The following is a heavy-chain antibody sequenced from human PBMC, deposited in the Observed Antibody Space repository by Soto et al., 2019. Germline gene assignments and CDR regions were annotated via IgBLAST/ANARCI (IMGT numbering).Heavy chain of an antibody. V-gene: IGHV3-30*18. CDR2: ISYDGSNK. J-gene: IGHJ4*02. CDR1: GFTFSSYG. D-gene: IGHD3-10*01. CDR3: AKDQGSIQFGF. Sequence: QVQLVESGGGVVQPGRSLRLSCAASGFTFSSYGMHWVRQAPGKGLEWVAVISYDGSNKYYADSVKGRFTISRDNSKNTLYLQMNSLRAEDTAVYYCAKDQGSIQFGFWGQGTLVTVSS.